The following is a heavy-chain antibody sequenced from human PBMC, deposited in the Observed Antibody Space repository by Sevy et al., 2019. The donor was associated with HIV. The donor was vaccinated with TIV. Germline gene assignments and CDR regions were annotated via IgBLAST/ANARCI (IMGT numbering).Heavy chain of an antibody. D-gene: IGHD3-10*01. CDR2: ISGGGDST. Sequence: GGSLRLSCAASGFTFSIYAMSWVRQAPGKGLEWVSGISGGGDSTYYANSVKGRFSTSRDNSKNTMYLQRNSLRAEDTAVYYCGKERGFGELFNWFDPWGQGTLVTVSS. CDR3: GKERGFGELFNWFDP. J-gene: IGHJ5*02. V-gene: IGHV3-23*01. CDR1: GFTFSIYA.